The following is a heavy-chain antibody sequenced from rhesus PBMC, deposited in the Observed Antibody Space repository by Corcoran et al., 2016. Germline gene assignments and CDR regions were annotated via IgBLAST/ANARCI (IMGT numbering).Heavy chain of an antibody. CDR1: GYTFTSYY. CDR3: TRAGYFEEYDY. CDR2: INPNKVNN. Sequence: QVQLVQSGADVKKPGASVKLSCKASGYTFTSYYINWVRQAPGQAPEGMGWINPNKVNNGYAQEFHGRVTMTRDTSTTTVYMEVRSLRSEDTAVYYCTRAGYFEEYDYWGQGVLVTVSS. D-gene: IGHD3-9*01. V-gene: IGHV1S9*01. J-gene: IGHJ4*01.